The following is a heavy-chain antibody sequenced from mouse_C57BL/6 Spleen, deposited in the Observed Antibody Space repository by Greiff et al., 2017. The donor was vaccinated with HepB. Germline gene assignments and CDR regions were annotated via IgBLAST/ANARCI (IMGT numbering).Heavy chain of an antibody. J-gene: IGHJ3*01. V-gene: IGHV1-72*01. CDR1: GYTFTSYW. CDR2: IDPNSGGT. CDR3: ARKAESGFAY. Sequence: QVQLKQPGAELVKPGASVKLSCKASGYTFTSYWMHWVKQRPGRGLEWIGRIDPNSGGTKYNEKFKSKATLTVDKPSSTAYMQLSSLTSEDSAVYYCARKAESGFAYWGQGTLVTVSA.